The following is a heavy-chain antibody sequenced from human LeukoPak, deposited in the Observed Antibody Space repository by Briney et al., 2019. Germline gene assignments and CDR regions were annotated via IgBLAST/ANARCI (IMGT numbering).Heavy chain of an antibody. J-gene: IGHJ4*02. CDR2: IKQDGSEK. Sequence: GGSLRLSCAASGFTFSNFAMSWVRQAPGKGLEWVANIKQDGSEKYYVDSVKGRFTISRDNAKNSLYLQMNSLRAEDTAVYYCARHPTMVRGVISRYYFDYWGQGTLVTVSS. CDR3: ARHPTMVRGVISRYYFDY. D-gene: IGHD3-10*01. V-gene: IGHV3-7*01. CDR1: GFTFSNFA.